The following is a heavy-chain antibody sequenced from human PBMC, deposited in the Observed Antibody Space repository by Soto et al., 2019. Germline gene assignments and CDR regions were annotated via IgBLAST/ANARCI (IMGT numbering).Heavy chain of an antibody. Sequence: ASVKVSCKASGYTFTGYYMHWVRQAPGQGLEWMGWINPNSGGTNYAQKFQGRVTMTRDTSISTAYMELSRLRSDDTAVYYCARAQGGSGLYYFDYWGQGTLVTVS. J-gene: IGHJ4*02. CDR1: GYTFTGYY. V-gene: IGHV1-2*02. CDR2: INPNSGGT. D-gene: IGHD6-19*01. CDR3: ARAQGGSGLYYFDY.